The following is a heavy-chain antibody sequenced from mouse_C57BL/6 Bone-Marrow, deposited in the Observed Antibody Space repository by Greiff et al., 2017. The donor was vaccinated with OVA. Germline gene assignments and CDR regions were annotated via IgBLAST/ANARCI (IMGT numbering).Heavy chain of an antibody. D-gene: IGHD2-3*01. CDR1: GYTFTDYE. CDR2: IDPETGGT. J-gene: IGHJ1*03. Sequence: QVQLKQSGAELVRPGASVTLSCKASGYTFTDYEMHWVKQTPVHGLEWIGAIDPETGGTAYHQKFKGKAILTADKSSSTAYMELRSLTSEDSAVYYCTRCGYFWYFDVWGTGTTVTVSS. CDR3: TRCGYFWYFDV. V-gene: IGHV1-15*01.